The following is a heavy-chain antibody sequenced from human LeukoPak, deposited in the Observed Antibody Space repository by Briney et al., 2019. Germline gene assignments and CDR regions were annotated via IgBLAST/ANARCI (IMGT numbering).Heavy chain of an antibody. Sequence: PGGSLGLSCTASGFTFGDYAMSWVRQAPGKGLEWVGFIRSKAYGGTTEYAASVKGRFTISRDDSKSIAYLQMNSLKTEDTAVYYCTRNFWSGYYGYYYYGMDVWGQGTTVTVSS. CDR3: TRNFWSGYYGYYYYGMDV. CDR2: IRSKAYGGTT. D-gene: IGHD3-3*01. V-gene: IGHV3-49*04. CDR1: GFTFGDYA. J-gene: IGHJ6*02.